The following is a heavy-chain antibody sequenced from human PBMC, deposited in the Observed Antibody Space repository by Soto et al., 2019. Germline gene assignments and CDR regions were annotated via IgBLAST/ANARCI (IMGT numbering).Heavy chain of an antibody. J-gene: IGHJ4*02. CDR1: GFTFSSYA. V-gene: IGHV3-23*01. D-gene: IGHD3-9*01. CDR3: AKDLVDYDILTGYGYFDY. Sequence: EVQLLESGGGLVQPGGSLRLSCAASGFTFSSYAMSWVRQAPGKGLEWVSAISGSGGSTYYADSVKGRFTISRDNSKNTLYLQMNSLRAEDTAVYYCAKDLVDYDILTGYGYFDYWGQGTLVTVSS. CDR2: ISGSGGST.